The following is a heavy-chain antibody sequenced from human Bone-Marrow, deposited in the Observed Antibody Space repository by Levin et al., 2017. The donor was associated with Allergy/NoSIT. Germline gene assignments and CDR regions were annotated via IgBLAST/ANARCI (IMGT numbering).Heavy chain of an antibody. J-gene: IGHJ5*02. CDR3: ARGPRIGNARGWFDP. CDR2: IYSGERT. V-gene: IGHV3-66*01. Sequence: GESLKISYAASGFIVNDHYMTWVRQAPGKGLECVSVIYSGERTFYSDSVKGRFTISRDNSNNTLYLQMNSLRVEDTAIYYCARGPRIGNARGWFDPWGQGILVTVSS. D-gene: IGHD1-14*01. CDR1: GFIVNDHY.